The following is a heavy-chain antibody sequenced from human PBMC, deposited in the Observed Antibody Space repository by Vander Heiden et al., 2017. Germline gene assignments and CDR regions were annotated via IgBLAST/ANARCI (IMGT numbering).Heavy chain of an antibody. Sequence: QVQLVESGGGVVQPGRSLRLSCAASGFTFSSSGMHWVRQAPGKGLEWVAVIWYDGSNKYYADSVKGRFTISRDNSKNTLYLQMNSLRAEDTAVYYCARVELLWFGYDAFDIWGQGTMVTVSS. CDR1: GFTFSSSG. CDR2: IWYDGSNK. CDR3: ARVELLWFGYDAFDI. J-gene: IGHJ3*02. D-gene: IGHD3-10*01. V-gene: IGHV3-33*01.